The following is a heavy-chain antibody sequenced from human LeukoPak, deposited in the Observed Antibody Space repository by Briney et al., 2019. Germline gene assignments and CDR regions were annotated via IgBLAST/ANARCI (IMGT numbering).Heavy chain of an antibody. Sequence: PGGSLRLSCAASGFTFSSYSMNWVRQAPGKGLEWVSSISSSSSYIYYADSVKGRFTISRDNAKNSLYLQMNSLRAEDTAVYFCARARAGYFALFQHWGQGSVVIVSS. CDR2: ISSSSSYI. J-gene: IGHJ1*01. CDR3: ARARAGYFALFQH. V-gene: IGHV3-21*04. CDR1: GFTFSSYS. D-gene: IGHD3-22*01.